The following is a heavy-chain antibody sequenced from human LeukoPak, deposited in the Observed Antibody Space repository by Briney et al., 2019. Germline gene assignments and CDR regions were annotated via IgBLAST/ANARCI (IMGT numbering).Heavy chain of an antibody. D-gene: IGHD6-13*01. J-gene: IGHJ4*02. CDR2: ISGSGGST. CDR3: AKVLPRQLVPSDFDY. Sequence: GGSLRLSCAASGFTFSNYAMSWVRQAPGKGLEWVSGISGSGGSTYYADSLKGRFTISRDNSKNTLYLQMNSLRAEDTAVYYCAKVLPRQLVPSDFDYWGQGTLVTVSS. V-gene: IGHV3-23*01. CDR1: GFTFSNYA.